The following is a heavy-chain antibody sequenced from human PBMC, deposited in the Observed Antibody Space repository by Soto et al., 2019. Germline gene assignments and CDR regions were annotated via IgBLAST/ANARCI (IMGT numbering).Heavy chain of an antibody. V-gene: IGHV3-21*01. D-gene: IGHD6-13*01. Sequence: PVGSLRLSCAASGFTFSSYSMNWVRQAPGKGLEWVSSISSSSSYIYYADSVKGRFTISRDNAKNSLYLQMNSLRAEDTAVYYCARGGQQLASVLNWFDPWGQGTLVTVSS. J-gene: IGHJ5*02. CDR1: GFTFSSYS. CDR3: ARGGQQLASVLNWFDP. CDR2: ISSSSSYI.